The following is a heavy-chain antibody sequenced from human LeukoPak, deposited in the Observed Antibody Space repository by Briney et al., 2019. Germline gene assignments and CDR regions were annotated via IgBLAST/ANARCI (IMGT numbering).Heavy chain of an antibody. D-gene: IGHD2/OR15-2a*01. CDR2: IRKKVNSYTT. Sequence: VGSLRLSCAASGFTFSSYGMDWVRQAPGKGLEWVGRIRKKVNSYTTEYAATVKGRLTISRDDSKNSLSLQMNSLKTEDTAVYYCARGYCRSTTSCYFDYWGQGTLVTVSS. J-gene: IGHJ4*02. CDR1: GFTFSSYG. V-gene: IGHV3-72*01. CDR3: ARGYCRSTTSCYFDY.